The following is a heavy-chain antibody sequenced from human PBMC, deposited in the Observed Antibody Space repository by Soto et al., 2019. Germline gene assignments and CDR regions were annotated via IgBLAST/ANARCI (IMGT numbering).Heavy chain of an antibody. CDR3: ARGDWWLFDY. D-gene: IGHD2-8*02. V-gene: IGHV1-3*05. J-gene: IGHJ4*02. CDR2: INAGNGNT. Sequence: QVQLVQSGAEEKKPGASVKVSCKASGYTFTSYAMHWVRQAPGQRLEWMGWINAGNGNTKYSQKFQGRVTITRDTSASTACMELSNLRSEDSAVYYCARGDWWLFDYWGQGTLVTVSS. CDR1: GYTFTSYA.